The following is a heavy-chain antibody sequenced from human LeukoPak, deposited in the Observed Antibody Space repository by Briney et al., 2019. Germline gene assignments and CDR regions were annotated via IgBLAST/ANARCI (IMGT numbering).Heavy chain of an antibody. V-gene: IGHV3-30*18. Sequence: PGRSLRLSCAASGFTFSSYGIHWVRQAPGKGLEWVAVISYDGSNKYYADSVEGRFTISRDNSKNTLYLQMNSLSAEDTAVYNCAKLRSRYCSGGSCYAHTPDFDYWGQGTLVTVSS. CDR2: ISYDGSNK. CDR3: AKLRSRYCSGGSCYAHTPDFDY. J-gene: IGHJ4*02. CDR1: GFTFSSYG. D-gene: IGHD2-15*01.